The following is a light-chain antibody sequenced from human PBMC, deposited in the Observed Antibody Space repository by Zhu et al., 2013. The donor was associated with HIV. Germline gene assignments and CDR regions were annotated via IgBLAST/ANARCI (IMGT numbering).Light chain of an antibody. CDR3: QQTYSAPYT. Sequence: DIQMTQSPSSLSASVGDSVTISCRASQSISSYLNWYQQKPGKAPKFLISSTSNLQSGVPLRFSGSGSGTDFTLTINTLQPEDFATYYCQQTYSAPYTFGQGSRPGD. CDR1: QSISSY. CDR2: STS. J-gene: IGKJ2*01. V-gene: IGKV1-39*01.